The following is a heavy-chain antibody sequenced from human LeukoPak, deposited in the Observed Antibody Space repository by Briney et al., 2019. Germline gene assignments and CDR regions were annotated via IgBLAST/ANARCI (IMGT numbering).Heavy chain of an antibody. CDR1: GFTFSTYA. Sequence: PGGSLRLSCAASGFTFSTYAMSWVRQAPGKGLEWVSTISDSGANTYYADSVRGRFTISRDNSKNTLYLQKNSLRADDTAVYYCARDSYHDYWGQGTLVTVSS. CDR2: ISDSGANT. CDR3: ARDSYHDY. J-gene: IGHJ4*02. V-gene: IGHV3-23*01. D-gene: IGHD2-2*01.